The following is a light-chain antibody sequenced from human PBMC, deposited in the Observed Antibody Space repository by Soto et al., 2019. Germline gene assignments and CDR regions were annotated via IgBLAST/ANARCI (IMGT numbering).Light chain of an antibody. J-gene: IGLJ1*01. CDR2: DVS. V-gene: IGLV2-11*01. CDR1: SSDVGGYNY. CDR3: CSYAGRYTYV. Sequence: QSALTQPASVSGSPGQSITISCTGTSSDVGGYNYVSWYQQHPGKAPKLMIYDVSKRPSGVPDRFSGSKSVNTASLTISGLQAEDEADYYCCSYAGRYTYVFGTGTKLTVL.